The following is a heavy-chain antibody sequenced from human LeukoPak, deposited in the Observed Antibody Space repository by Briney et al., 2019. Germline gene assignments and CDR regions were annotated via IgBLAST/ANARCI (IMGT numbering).Heavy chain of an antibody. V-gene: IGHV3-21*01. CDR3: VRIPNNAGFPNWFDP. J-gene: IGHJ5*02. CDR2: ISGSGDYI. CDR1: GFTFGTHT. D-gene: IGHD2-8*01. Sequence: PGRSLRLSCAASGFTFGTHTMNWVRQAPGKGLEWVSSISGSGDYIHYADSVKGRITVSRDNAKDSLYLQMNSLRVEDTAVYYCVRIPNNAGFPNWFDPWGQGTLVIVSS.